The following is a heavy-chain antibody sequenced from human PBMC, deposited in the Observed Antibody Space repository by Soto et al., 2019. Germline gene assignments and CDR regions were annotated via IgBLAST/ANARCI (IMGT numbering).Heavy chain of an antibody. CDR2: ISYDGSNK. CDR3: ARVRYDFWSGSIFDY. D-gene: IGHD3-3*01. V-gene: IGHV3-30-3*01. CDR1: GFTFSSYA. Sequence: GGSLRLSCAASGFTFSSYAMHWVRRAPGKGLEWVAVISYDGSNKYYADSVKGRFTISRDNSKNTLYLQMNSLRAEDTAVYYCARVRYDFWSGSIFDYWGQGTLVTVSS. J-gene: IGHJ4*02.